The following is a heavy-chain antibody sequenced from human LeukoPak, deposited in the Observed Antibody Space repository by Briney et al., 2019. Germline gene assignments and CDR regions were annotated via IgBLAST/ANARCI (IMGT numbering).Heavy chain of an antibody. CDR1: GGTFSSYA. CDR2: IIPIFGTA. Sequence: TVKVSCKASGGTFSSYAISWVRQAPGQGLEWMGGIIPIFGTANYAQKFQGRVTITADESTSTAYMELSSLRSEDTAVYYCACLPRGYSSSWPYYYYYGMDVWGQGTTVTVSS. CDR3: ACLPRGYSSSWPYYYYYGMDV. J-gene: IGHJ6*02. D-gene: IGHD6-13*01. V-gene: IGHV1-69*13.